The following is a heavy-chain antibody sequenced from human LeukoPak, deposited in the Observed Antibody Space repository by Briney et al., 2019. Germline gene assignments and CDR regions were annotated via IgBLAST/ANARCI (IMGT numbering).Heavy chain of an antibody. CDR1: GFTFSDHY. CDR3: VRGFSYGSRVLFDY. CDR2: IRNKANSYTT. Sequence: GGSLRLSCAASGFTFSDHYFDWVRQAPGKGLEWVGRIRNKANSYTTEYAASVKGRFTISRDDSKNSLYLQMSSLKTEDTAVYFCVRGFSYGSRVLFDYWGQGTLVTVSS. D-gene: IGHD5-18*01. V-gene: IGHV3-72*01. J-gene: IGHJ4*02.